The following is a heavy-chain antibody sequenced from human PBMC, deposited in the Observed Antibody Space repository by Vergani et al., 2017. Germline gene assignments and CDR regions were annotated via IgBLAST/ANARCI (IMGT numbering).Heavy chain of an antibody. CDR3: ARVNTETNGHLYYYYYMDV. V-gene: IGHV4-34*01. Sequence: QVQLQQWGGGLLKPSETLSLTCVVNGGSFTSYHWTWIRQSPGEGLEWVGDIDHTGRPDYNPSLKSRLTISVDKSRNQFSLTLISVTATDTAIYFCARVNTETNGHLYYYYYMDVLGQGTAVTVS. J-gene: IGHJ6*03. D-gene: IGHD4-11*01. CDR2: IDHTGRP. CDR1: GGSFTSYH.